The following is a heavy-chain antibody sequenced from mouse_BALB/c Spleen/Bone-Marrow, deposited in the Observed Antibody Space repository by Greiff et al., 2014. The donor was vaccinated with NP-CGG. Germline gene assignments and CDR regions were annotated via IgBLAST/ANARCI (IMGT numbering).Heavy chain of an antibody. Sequence: LVESGPELVKPGTSVRISCKPSGYTFTSYYIHWVKQRPGQGLEWIGWIYPGNVDTKYNEKFKGKATLTADKSSSTDYMQLSSLTSEDSAVYFCARETRYGNYVDYFDYWGQGTTLTVSS. CDR2: IYPGNVDT. V-gene: IGHV1S56*01. CDR3: ARETRYGNYVDYFDY. CDR1: GYTFTSYY. J-gene: IGHJ2*01. D-gene: IGHD2-10*02.